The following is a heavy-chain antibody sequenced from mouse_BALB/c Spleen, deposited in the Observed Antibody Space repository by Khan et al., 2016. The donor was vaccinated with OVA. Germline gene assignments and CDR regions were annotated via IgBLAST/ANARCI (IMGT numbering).Heavy chain of an antibody. Sequence: EVELVESGGDLVKPGGSLKLSCEASGFTFSSAGMSWVRKTPDKRLEWVATISSGGGYTYYPDSLKGRFTISREIAENTQYLQMSSLKSDDTAMYYGASHSYEYYIDYWGQGTTLTVSS. J-gene: IGHJ2*01. CDR2: ISSGGGYT. V-gene: IGHV5-6*01. D-gene: IGHD1-1*01. CDR1: GFTFSSAG. CDR3: ASHSYEYYIDY.